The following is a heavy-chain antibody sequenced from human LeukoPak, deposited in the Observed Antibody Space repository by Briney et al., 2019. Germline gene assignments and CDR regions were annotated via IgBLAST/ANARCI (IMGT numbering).Heavy chain of an antibody. CDR3: ATTRQGLRYFDWPGAFDI. CDR2: FDPEDGET. D-gene: IGHD3-9*01. V-gene: IGHV1-24*01. CDR1: GYTLTELS. J-gene: IGHJ3*02. Sequence: ASVKVPCKVSGYTLTELSMHWVRQAPGKGLEWMGGFDPEDGETIYAQKFQGRVTMTEDTSTDTAYMELSSLRSEDTAVYYCATTRQGLRYFDWPGAFDIWGQGTMVTVSS.